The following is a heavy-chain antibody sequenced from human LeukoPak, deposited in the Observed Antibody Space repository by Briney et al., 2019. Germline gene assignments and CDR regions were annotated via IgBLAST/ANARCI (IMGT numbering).Heavy chain of an antibody. V-gene: IGHV4-39*07. CDR2: IYYSGST. D-gene: IGHD6-19*01. Sequence: SETLSLTCTVSGGSISSSSYYWGWIRQPPGKGLEWIGSIYYSGSTYYNPSLKSRVTISVDTPKNQFSLKLSSVTAADTAVYFCAKYGNSGWVIDNWGQGTLVTVSS. CDR1: GGSISSSSYY. J-gene: IGHJ4*02. CDR3: AKYGNSGWVIDN.